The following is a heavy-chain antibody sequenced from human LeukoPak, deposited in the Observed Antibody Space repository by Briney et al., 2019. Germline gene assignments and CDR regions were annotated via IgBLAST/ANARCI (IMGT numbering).Heavy chain of an antibody. CDR3: ARVGYSSSWYDAFDT. J-gene: IGHJ3*02. V-gene: IGHV4-30-4*08. Sequence: SETLSLTCTVSGGSISSGDYYWSWIRQPPGKGLEWIGYIYYSGSTYYNPSLKSRVTISVDTSKNQFSLKLSSVTAADTAVYYCARVGYSSSWYDAFDTWGQGTMVTVSS. D-gene: IGHD6-13*01. CDR2: IYYSGST. CDR1: GGSISSGDYY.